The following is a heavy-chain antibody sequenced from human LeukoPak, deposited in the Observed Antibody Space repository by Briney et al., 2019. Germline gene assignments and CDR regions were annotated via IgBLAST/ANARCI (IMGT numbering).Heavy chain of an antibody. CDR2: INPDGSST. D-gene: IGHD2-2*01. V-gene: IGHV3-74*01. CDR1: GFTFSSYW. CDR3: ARDHRGYQLPN. J-gene: IGHJ4*02. Sequence: GGSLRLSCAASGFTFSSYWMHWVRQAPGKGLVWVSRINPDGSSTLYADSVKGRFTISRDNSKNTLYLQMNSLRAEDTAVYYCARDHRGYQLPNWGQGTLVTVSS.